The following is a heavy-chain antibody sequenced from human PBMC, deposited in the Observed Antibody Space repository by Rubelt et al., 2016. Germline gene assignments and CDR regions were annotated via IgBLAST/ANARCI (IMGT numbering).Heavy chain of an antibody. J-gene: IGHJ4*02. CDR1: GYTFTSYG. CDR2: ISAYNGNT. V-gene: IGHV1-18*04. D-gene: IGHD6-13*01. Sequence: QVQLVQSGAEVKKPGASVKVSCKASGYTFTSYGISWVRQAPGQGLEWMGWISAYNGNTNYAQKVRGNVIMTTDTSTSTAYMELRSLRSDDTAVYYCARVISGVEYSSSWHFDYWGQGTLVTVSS. CDR3: ARVISGVEYSSSWHFDY.